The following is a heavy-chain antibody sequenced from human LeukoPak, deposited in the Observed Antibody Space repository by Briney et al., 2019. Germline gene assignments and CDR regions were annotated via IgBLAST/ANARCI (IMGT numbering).Heavy chain of an antibody. J-gene: IGHJ4*02. CDR2: ILRDGTYT. CDR3: ARGTMIGEY. Sequence: GGSLRLSCAASGFTFGNYWMHWVRQAPGKGPVWVSRILRDGTYTTYADSVKGRFTISRDNAKNTLYLQMNSLRVEDTAIYYCARGTMIGEYWGQGTLVTVSS. CDR1: GFTFGNYW. V-gene: IGHV3-74*01. D-gene: IGHD3-10*02.